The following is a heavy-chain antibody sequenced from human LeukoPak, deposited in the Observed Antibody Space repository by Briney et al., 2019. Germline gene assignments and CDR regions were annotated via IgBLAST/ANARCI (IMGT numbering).Heavy chain of an antibody. CDR3: ARTAELYDYVWGSYPTPFDY. Sequence: GGSLRLSCAASGFTFSSYSMNWVRQAPGKGLEWVSSISSSSSYIYYADSVKGRFTISRDNAKNSLYLQMNSLRAEDTAVYYCARTAELYDYVWGSYPTPFDYWGQGTLVTVSS. CDR1: GFTFSSYS. CDR2: ISSSSSYI. D-gene: IGHD3-16*02. V-gene: IGHV3-21*01. J-gene: IGHJ4*02.